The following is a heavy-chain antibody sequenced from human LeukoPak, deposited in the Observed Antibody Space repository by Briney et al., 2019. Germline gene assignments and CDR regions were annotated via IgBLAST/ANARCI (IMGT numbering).Heavy chain of an antibody. Sequence: GASVKVSCKASGYTFTSYDINWVRQATGQGLEWMGWMNPNSGNTGYAQKFQGRVTMTRNTSISTAYMELSRLRSEDTAVYYCARGTPKYYDFWSGIYYFDYWGQGTLVTVS. CDR3: ARGTPKYYDFWSGIYYFDY. V-gene: IGHV1-8*01. D-gene: IGHD3-3*01. CDR2: MNPNSGNT. CDR1: GYTFTSYD. J-gene: IGHJ4*02.